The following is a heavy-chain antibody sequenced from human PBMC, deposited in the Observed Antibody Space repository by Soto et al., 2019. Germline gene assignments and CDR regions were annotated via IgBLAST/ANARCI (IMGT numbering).Heavy chain of an antibody. D-gene: IGHD6-19*01. CDR3: AKTVPATQY. V-gene: IGHV3-23*01. J-gene: IGHJ4*02. CDR1: GFTFTTYA. CDR2: ISVSGGTT. Sequence: EVQLLESGAGLVQPGGPGGSLGLSCAASGFTFTTYAMSRVRQAPGMGLEWVSGISVSGGTTYYADSVKGRFTISRDDSKNTLYLQMNSLRAEDTAVYYCAKTVPATQYWGQGTLVTVSS.